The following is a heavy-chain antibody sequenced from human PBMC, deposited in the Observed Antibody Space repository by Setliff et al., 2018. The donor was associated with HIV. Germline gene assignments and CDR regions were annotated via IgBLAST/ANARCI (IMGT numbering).Heavy chain of an antibody. D-gene: IGHD2-2*01. CDR2: MKTKTDGGTT. V-gene: IGHV3-15*01. CDR3: TTIVGFCSSTRCYSDY. Sequence: GGSLRLSCAGSGFTFSNAWMSWVRQAPGKGLEWVGRMKTKTDGGTTDYAAPVKGRFTISRDDSTKTLHLQMNSLKTEDTAVYYRTTIVGFCSSTRCYSDYWGQGTLVTVSS. J-gene: IGHJ4*02. CDR1: GFTFSNAW.